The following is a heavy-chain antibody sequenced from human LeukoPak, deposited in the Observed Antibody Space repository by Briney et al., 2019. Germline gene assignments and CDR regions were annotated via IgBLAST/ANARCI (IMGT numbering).Heavy chain of an antibody. CDR1: GYSISSGYY. V-gene: IGHV4-38-2*01. J-gene: IGHJ6*03. D-gene: IGHD5-12*01. CDR2: IYHSGST. CDR3: ARSGYDYYYYYMDV. Sequence: SETLSLTCAVSGYSISSGYYWGWIRQPPGKGLEWIGSIYHSGSTYYNPSLKSRVTISVDTSKNQSSLRLSSVTAADTAVYYCARSGYDYYYYYMDVWGKGTTVTVSS.